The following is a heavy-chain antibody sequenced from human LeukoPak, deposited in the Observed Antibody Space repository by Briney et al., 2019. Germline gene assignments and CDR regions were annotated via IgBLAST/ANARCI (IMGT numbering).Heavy chain of an antibody. J-gene: IGHJ6*02. CDR2: ISSTGGST. CDR1: GFTFDSYA. Sequence: GGSLRLSCAASGFTFDSYALHWVRQAPGKGLEYVSGISSTGGSTTFANSVKDRFTISRDNSKNTLYLQMGSLRVEDMAVYYCARGSGTHYYHYSMDVWGQRTTVIVSS. CDR3: ARGSGTHYYHYSMDV. V-gene: IGHV3-64*01. D-gene: IGHD3-10*01.